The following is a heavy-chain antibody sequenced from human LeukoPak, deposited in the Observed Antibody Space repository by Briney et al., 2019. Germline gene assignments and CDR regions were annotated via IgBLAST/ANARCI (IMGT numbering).Heavy chain of an antibody. CDR2: INHSGST. V-gene: IGHV4-34*01. D-gene: IGHD3-3*01. CDR3: ARGGYDFWSGYPSQRGAFDI. J-gene: IGHJ3*02. CDR1: GGSFSGYY. Sequence: SETLSLTCAVYGGSFSGYYWSWIRQPPGKGLEWIGEINHSGSTNYNPSLKSRVTISVDTSKNQFSLKLSSVTAADTAVYYCARGGYDFWSGYPSQRGAFDIWGQGTMVTVSS.